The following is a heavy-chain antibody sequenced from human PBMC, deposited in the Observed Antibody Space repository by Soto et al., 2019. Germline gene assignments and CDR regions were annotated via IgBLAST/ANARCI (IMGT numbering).Heavy chain of an antibody. J-gene: IGHJ6*03. CDR3: AKQDCSSSSCYDLGDYFYYYMDV. CDR2: ISDNGVTT. CDR1: GFTFNTYA. Sequence: PGGSLRLSCAASGFTFNTYAMSWVRQAPGKGLEWVSVISDNGVTTYYADSVKGRFTISRDSSKNTLYLQMSSLRAEDTAVYYCAKQDCSSSSCYDLGDYFYYYMDVWGKGTTVTVSS. D-gene: IGHD2-2*01. V-gene: IGHV3-23*01.